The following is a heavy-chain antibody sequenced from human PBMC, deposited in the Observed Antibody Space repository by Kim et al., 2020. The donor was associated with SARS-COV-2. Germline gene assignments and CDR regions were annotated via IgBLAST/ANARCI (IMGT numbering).Heavy chain of an antibody. D-gene: IGHD2-15*01. CDR1: GFTFSSYS. J-gene: IGHJ5*02. Sequence: GGSLRLSCAASGFTFSSYSMNWVRQAPGKGLEWVSSISSSSSYIYYADSVKGRFTISRDNAKNSLYLQMNSLRAEDTAVYYCASACSGGSCYEVRWFDPWGQGTLVTVSS. CDR3: ASACSGGSCYEVRWFDP. V-gene: IGHV3-21*01. CDR2: ISSSSSYI.